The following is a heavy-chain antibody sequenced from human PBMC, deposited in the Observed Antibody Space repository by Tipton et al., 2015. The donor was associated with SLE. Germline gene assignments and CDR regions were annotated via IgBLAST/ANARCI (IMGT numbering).Heavy chain of an antibody. D-gene: IGHD3-10*01. CDR1: GFTFSSYE. V-gene: IGHV3-48*03. J-gene: IGHJ4*02. CDR2: ISSSGSSI. CDR3: AGSWAYYFDY. Sequence: GSLRLSCAASGFTFSSYEMNWVRQAPGKGLEWVSYISSSGSSIHYADSVEGRFTISRDNTKNSLHLQMDSLRAEDTAVYYCAGSWAYYFDYWDQGTLVTVSS.